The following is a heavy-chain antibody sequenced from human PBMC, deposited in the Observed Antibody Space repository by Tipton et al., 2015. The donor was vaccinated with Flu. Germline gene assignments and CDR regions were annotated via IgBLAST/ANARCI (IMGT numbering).Heavy chain of an antibody. CDR2: ISSRGSTI. CDR3: ARDQTLAYCGGDCYALDY. Sequence: AASGFTFSDYYMSWIRQAPGKGLEWVSYISSRGSTIYYADSLKGRFTISRDNAKNSLYLQMNSLRAEDTAVYYCARDQTLAYCGGDCYALDYWGQGTLVTVSS. D-gene: IGHD2-21*02. CDR1: GFTFSDYY. V-gene: IGHV3-11*01. J-gene: IGHJ4*02.